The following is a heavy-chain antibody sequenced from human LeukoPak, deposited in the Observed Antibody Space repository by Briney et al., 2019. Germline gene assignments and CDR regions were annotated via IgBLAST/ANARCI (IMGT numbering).Heavy chain of an antibody. CDR2: INPNSGDT. CDR1: GYTFTGYY. Sequence: GASVKVSCKASGYTFTGYYMHWVRQAPGQGLEWMGWINPNSGDTYSAQKFQGRVTMTRDTSINSAYMDLSSLRSDDTAVYYCARGPSHGAFDIWGQGTMVTVPS. V-gene: IGHV1-2*02. D-gene: IGHD6-6*01. J-gene: IGHJ3*02. CDR3: ARGPSHGAFDI.